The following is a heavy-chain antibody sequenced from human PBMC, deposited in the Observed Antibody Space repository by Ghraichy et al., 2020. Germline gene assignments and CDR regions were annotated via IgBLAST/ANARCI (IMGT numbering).Heavy chain of an antibody. Sequence: GESLNISCAASGFIFDDYAMHWVRQVPGKGLEWVSLISWDGGSTYYADSVKGRFTISRDNSKNSLYLQMNSLRTEDTALYYCAKAFYYGSGNYYPFEYWGQGTLVTVSS. V-gene: IGHV3-43D*04. J-gene: IGHJ4*02. CDR1: GFIFDDYA. CDR3: AKAFYYGSGNYYPFEY. CDR2: ISWDGGST. D-gene: IGHD3-10*01.